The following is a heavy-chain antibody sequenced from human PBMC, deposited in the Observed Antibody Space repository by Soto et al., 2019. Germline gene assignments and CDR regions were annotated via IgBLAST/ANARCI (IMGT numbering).Heavy chain of an antibody. D-gene: IGHD3-3*01. CDR2: IRSKAYGGTT. CDR1: GFTFGDYA. V-gene: IGHV3-49*03. J-gene: IGHJ5*02. CDR3: TRDTIRFLEWSYWFDP. Sequence: GGSLRLSCTASGFTFGDYAMSWFRQAPGKGLEWVGFIRSKAYGGTTEYAASVKGRFTISRDDSKSIAYLQMNSLKTEDTAVYYCTRDTIRFLEWSYWFDPWGQGTLVTVSS.